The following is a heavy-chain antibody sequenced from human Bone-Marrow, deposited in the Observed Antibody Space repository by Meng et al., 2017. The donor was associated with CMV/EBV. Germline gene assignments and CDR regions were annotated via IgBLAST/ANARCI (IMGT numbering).Heavy chain of an antibody. V-gene: IGHV3-30*02. CDR2: IRYDGSNI. Sequence: GESLKISCAASGFTFSSYAMHWVRQAPGKGLEWVAFIRYDGSNIYYADSVKGRFTISRDNSKNTLYLQMNSLRAEDTAVYYCAKDLRRYCSNTSCYGGFDPWGQGTLVTVSS. CDR3: AKDLRRYCSNTSCYGGFDP. J-gene: IGHJ5*02. D-gene: IGHD2-2*01. CDR1: GFTFSSYA.